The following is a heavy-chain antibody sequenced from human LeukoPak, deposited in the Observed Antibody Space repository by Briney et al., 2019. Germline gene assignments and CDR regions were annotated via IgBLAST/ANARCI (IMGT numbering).Heavy chain of an antibody. D-gene: IGHD3-10*01. Sequence: ASVKVSCKASGGTFSSYAISWVRQATGQGLEWMGWMNPNSGNTGYAQKFQGRVTMTRNTSISTAYMELSSLRSEDTAVYYCARVKITMVRGVKNWFDPWGQGTLVTVSS. CDR1: GGTFSSYA. V-gene: IGHV1-8*02. CDR2: MNPNSGNT. CDR3: ARVKITMVRGVKNWFDP. J-gene: IGHJ5*02.